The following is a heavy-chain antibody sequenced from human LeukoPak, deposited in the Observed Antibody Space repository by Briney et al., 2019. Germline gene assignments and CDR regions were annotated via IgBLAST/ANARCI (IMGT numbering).Heavy chain of an antibody. CDR3: AKDTDYGDHQAFDI. Sequence: GGSLRLSCAASGFTFSSYSMNWVRQAPGKGLEWVSYISSSSSTIYYADSVKGRFTISRDNAKNSLYLQMNSLRAEDTALYYCAKDTDYGDHQAFDIWGQGTMVTVSS. CDR1: GFTFSSYS. J-gene: IGHJ3*02. CDR2: ISSSSSTI. V-gene: IGHV3-48*01. D-gene: IGHD4-17*01.